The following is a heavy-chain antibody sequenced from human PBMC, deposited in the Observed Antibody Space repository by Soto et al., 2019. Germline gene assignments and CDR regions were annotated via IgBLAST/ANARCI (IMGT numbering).Heavy chain of an antibody. J-gene: IGHJ4*02. CDR2: INHSGST. V-gene: IGHV4-34*01. CDR3: ARGLQGWGVVVDVPFS. CDR1: GGSFSGYY. Sequence: QVQLQQWGAGLLKPSETLSLTCAVYGGSFSGYYWSWIRQPPGKGLEWIGEINHSGSTNYNPSLKSRVTISVDTYKNQFSLKLSSVTAADTAVYYCARGLQGWGVVVDVPFSWGQGTLVTVSS. D-gene: IGHD2-15*01.